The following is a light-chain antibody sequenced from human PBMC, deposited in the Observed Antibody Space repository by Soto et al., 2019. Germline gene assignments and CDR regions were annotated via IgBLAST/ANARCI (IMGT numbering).Light chain of an antibody. V-gene: IGKV2D-29*02. J-gene: IGKJ5*01. CDR3: MQSTQLPPT. CDR2: EVS. CDR1: QSLLHITGETF. Sequence: KSQTPLSLSVAPGQPASISCKSSQSLLHITGETFLFWYLQKPGQSPQLLIYEVSTRVSGVPDRFSGSGSGTDFTLEISRVETDDVGIYYCMQSTQLPPTFGQGTRMEIK.